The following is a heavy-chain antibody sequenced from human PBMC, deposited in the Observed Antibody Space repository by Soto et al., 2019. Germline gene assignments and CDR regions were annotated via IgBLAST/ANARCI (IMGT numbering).Heavy chain of an antibody. CDR3: AKGVPGIAVAGTGYFQH. Sequence: LRLSCAASGFTISSYAMSWVRQAPGKGLEWVSGISGSGDSTYYADSVKGRFTISRDNSKNTLYLQMNSLRAEDTAVYYCAKGVPGIAVAGTGYFQHWGQGTLVTVSS. J-gene: IGHJ1*01. CDR1: GFTISSYA. CDR2: ISGSGDST. D-gene: IGHD6-19*01. V-gene: IGHV3-23*01.